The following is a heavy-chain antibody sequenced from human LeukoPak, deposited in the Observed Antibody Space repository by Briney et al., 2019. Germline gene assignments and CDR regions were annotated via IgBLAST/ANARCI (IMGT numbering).Heavy chain of an antibody. CDR2: ISNSSSTI. J-gene: IGHJ5*02. V-gene: IGHV3-48*02. D-gene: IGHD2-2*01. Sequence: GGSLRLSCAASGFSFSSYSMNWVRRAPGKGLEWVSYISNSSSTIYYADSVKGRFTISRDNAKKSLYLQMNSLRDEDTAVYYCAGEYSSSWFGGWFDPWGQGTLVTVSS. CDR3: AGEYSSSWFGGWFDP. CDR1: GFSFSSYS.